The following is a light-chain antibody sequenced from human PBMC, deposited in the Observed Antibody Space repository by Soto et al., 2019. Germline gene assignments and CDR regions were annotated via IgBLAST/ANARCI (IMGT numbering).Light chain of an antibody. CDR2: AAS. Sequence: EIVLTQSPGTLSLSPGERATLSCRASQSVSSSYLAWYQQKPGQAPRLLIYAASSRATGIPDRFSGSGSGTDFTLPISRLEPEDFAVYYCQQYGSSPLWTFGQGTKVEIK. CDR1: QSVSSSY. CDR3: QQYGSSPLWT. V-gene: IGKV3-20*01. J-gene: IGKJ1*01.